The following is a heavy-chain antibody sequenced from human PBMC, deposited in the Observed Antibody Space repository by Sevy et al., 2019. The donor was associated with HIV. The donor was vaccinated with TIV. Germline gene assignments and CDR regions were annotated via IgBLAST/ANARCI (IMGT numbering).Heavy chain of an antibody. CDR1: RLTFSSSS. Sequence: GGSLRLSCAASRLTFSSSSVNWVRQAPGKGLEWVSYISSSSTTIYYADSVKGRFTISRDNAKNSLYLQMNSLRDEDTAVYYCARGFMGADYYYGMDVWGQGTTVTDSS. CDR2: ISSSSTTI. J-gene: IGHJ6*02. V-gene: IGHV3-48*02. CDR3: ARGFMGADYYYGMDV. D-gene: IGHD3-3*01.